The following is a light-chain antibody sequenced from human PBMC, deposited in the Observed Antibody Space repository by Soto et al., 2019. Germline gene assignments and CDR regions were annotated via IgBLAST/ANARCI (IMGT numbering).Light chain of an antibody. J-gene: IGKJ2*01. Sequence: EIVMTQSPATQSVSPGERATLSCRASQSVSSNLAWYQQKPGQAPRLLIYGASTRATGIPARFIGSGSGTEFTLTISSLQSEDFAVYYCQQYNNWPKTFGQGTKLEIK. CDR3: QQYNNWPKT. CDR2: GAS. V-gene: IGKV3-15*01. CDR1: QSVSSN.